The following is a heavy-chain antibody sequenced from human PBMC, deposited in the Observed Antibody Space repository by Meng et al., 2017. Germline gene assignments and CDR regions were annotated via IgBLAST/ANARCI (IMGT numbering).Heavy chain of an antibody. J-gene: IGHJ4*02. CDR2: IYHSGST. D-gene: IGHD6-19*01. CDR3: ARSAGTTSIAVAGTFDY. V-gene: IGHV4-38-2*02. CDR1: GYSISSGYY. Sequence: SETLSLTCTVSGYSISSGYYWGWIRQPPGKGLEWIGSIYHSGSTYYNPSLKSRVTISVDTSKNQFSLKLSSVTAADTAVYYCARSAGTTSIAVAGTFDYWGQGTLVTASS.